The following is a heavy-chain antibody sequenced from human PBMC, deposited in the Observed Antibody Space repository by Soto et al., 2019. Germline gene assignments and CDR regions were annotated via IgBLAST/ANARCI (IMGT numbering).Heavy chain of an antibody. CDR3: ARDGLGAYTYGSYYFDY. J-gene: IGHJ4*02. D-gene: IGHD5-18*01. Sequence: EVQLLESGGGLVQPGGSPRLSCAASGFTFSNYAMSWVRQAPGKGLEWVSTISTSGGSTYSADSVKGRFTISRDNSKNTLYLQMNGLRAEDTAVYYCARDGLGAYTYGSYYFDYWGQGTLVTVSS. CDR1: GFTFSNYA. CDR2: ISTSGGST. V-gene: IGHV3-23*01.